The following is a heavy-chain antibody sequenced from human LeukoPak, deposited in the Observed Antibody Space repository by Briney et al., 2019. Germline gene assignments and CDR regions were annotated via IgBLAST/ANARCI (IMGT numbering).Heavy chain of an antibody. CDR2: IYYSGST. J-gene: IGHJ6*03. V-gene: IGHV4-39*01. CDR1: GGSISSSSYY. D-gene: IGHD1-26*01. Sequence: SETLSLTCTVSGGSISSSSYYWGWIRQPPGKGLEWIGSIYYSGSTYYNPSLKRRVTISVDTSKNQFSLKLSSVTAADTAVYYCARHIRAGGGLYYYYYYMDVWGKGTTVTVSS. CDR3: ARHIRAGGGLYYYYYYMDV.